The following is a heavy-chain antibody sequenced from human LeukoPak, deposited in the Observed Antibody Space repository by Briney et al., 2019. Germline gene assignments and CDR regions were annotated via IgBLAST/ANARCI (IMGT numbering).Heavy chain of an antibody. J-gene: IGHJ4*02. D-gene: IGHD4-17*01. CDR1: GFTFDDYG. CDR3: ARDFYGDYPSRYFDY. CDR2: INWNGGST. Sequence: GGSLRLSCAASGFTFDDYGMSWVRQAPGKGLEWVSGINWNGGSTGYAASVKGRFTISRDNAKNSLYLQMNSLRAEDTAVYYCARDFYGDYPSRYFDYWGQGTLVTVSS. V-gene: IGHV3-20*04.